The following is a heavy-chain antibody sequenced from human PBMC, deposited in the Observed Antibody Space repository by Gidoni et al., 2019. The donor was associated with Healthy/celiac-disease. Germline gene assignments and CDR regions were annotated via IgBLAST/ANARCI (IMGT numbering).Heavy chain of an antibody. J-gene: IGHJ4*02. V-gene: IGHV4-61*02. D-gene: IGHD3-3*01. CDR3: ARGDFWNGRGLDY. CDR2: IYTSGNT. CDR1: GVSISSGTYY. Sequence: QVQLQESGPGLVKPSQTLSLTCAVSGVSISSGTYYWGWIRQPAGKGLEWIGLIYTSGNTNYNPSLKSRVTMSVDTSKNQFSLKLSSVTAADTAVYYCARGDFWNGRGLDYWGQGTLVTVSS.